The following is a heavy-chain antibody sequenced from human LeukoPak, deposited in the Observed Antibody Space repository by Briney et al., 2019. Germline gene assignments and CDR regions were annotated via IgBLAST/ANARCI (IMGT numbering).Heavy chain of an antibody. CDR1: SGSITSSVYY. CDR2: INYSGVT. J-gene: IGHJ5*02. Sequence: SEALSLTCTVSSGSITSSVYYCSWIRQPPGKGLEWIAGINYSGVTHYNPSLKSRVTISVDTSKNHVSLNLSSVTAADTAVYYCAIYSSSSGRIDPWGQGTLVTVSS. V-gene: IGHV4-39*02. CDR3: AIYSSSSGRIDP. D-gene: IGHD2-15*01.